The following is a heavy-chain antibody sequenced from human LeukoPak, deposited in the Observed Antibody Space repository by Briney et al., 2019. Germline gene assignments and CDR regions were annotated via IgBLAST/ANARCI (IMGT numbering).Heavy chain of an antibody. D-gene: IGHD2-2*01. Sequence: ASVKVSCKASGYTFTGYYMHWVRQAPGQGLEWMGWINPNSGGTNYAQKFQGRVTMTRDTSISTAYMELSRLRSDDTAVYYCARSESSYYHYMDVWGKGTTVTVSS. CDR1: GYTFTGYY. CDR3: ARSESSYYHYMDV. V-gene: IGHV1-2*02. CDR2: INPNSGGT. J-gene: IGHJ6*03.